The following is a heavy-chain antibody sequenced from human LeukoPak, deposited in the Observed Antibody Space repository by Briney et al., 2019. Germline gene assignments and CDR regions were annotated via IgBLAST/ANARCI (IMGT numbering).Heavy chain of an antibody. CDR3: ARTLWLQSSYSYFQH. CDR1: GFTFDDYA. V-gene: IGHV3-9*01. D-gene: IGHD5-24*01. J-gene: IGHJ1*01. Sequence: PGGSLRLSCAASGFTFDDYAMHWVRQAPGKGLEWVSGISWNSGSIGYADSVKGRFTISRDNAKNSLYLQMNSLRAEDTAVYYCARTLWLQSSYSYFQHWGQGTLVTVSS. CDR2: ISWNSGSI.